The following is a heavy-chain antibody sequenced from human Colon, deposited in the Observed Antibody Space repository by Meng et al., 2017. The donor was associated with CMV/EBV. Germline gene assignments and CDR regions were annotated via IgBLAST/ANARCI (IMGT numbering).Heavy chain of an antibody. V-gene: IGHV1-8*02. CDR3: TRGPFRY. J-gene: IGHJ4*02. CDR1: GYTFATYD. D-gene: IGHD3-3*02. Sequence: ASVKVSCKASGYTFATYDINWVRQAPGQGLEWMGWMNPKSGKTGYAQRFQGRVAMTSNISVNTAHMELSNLRSEDTAVFYCTRGPFRYWGQGTLVTVSS. CDR2: MNPKSGKT.